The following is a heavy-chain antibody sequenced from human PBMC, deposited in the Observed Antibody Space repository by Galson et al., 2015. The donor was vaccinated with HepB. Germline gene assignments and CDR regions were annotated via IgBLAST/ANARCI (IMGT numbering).Heavy chain of an antibody. J-gene: IGHJ4*02. D-gene: IGHD5-24*01. V-gene: IGHV4-39*01. CDR3: ARHGPTEGWLQFRNRNHFDY. CDR1: GGSISSSSYY. Sequence: ETLSLTCTVSGGSISSSSYYWGWIRQPPGKGLEWIGSIYYSGSTYYNPSLKSRVTISEDTSKNQFSLKLSSVTAADTAVYYCARHGPTEGWLQFRNRNHFDYWGQGTLVTVSS. CDR2: IYYSGST.